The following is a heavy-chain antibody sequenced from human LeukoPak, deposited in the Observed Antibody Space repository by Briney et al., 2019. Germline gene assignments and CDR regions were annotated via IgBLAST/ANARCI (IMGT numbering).Heavy chain of an antibody. V-gene: IGHV3-23*01. Sequence: GGSLRLSCAASGFTFSNYAMSGVRRAPGKGLEGVSAISSNGDNIYYADSVKGRFTISRDNSKNTLYLQINSLRAEDTALYFCASVVRPGYFFYYGLGVWGRGATVTVSS. J-gene: IGHJ6*02. CDR2: ISSNGDNI. CDR1: GFTFSNYA. CDR3: ASVVRPGYFFYYGLGV.